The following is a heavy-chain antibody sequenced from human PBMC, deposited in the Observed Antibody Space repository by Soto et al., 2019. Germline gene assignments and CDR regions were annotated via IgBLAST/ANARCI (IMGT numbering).Heavy chain of an antibody. D-gene: IGHD3-22*01. CDR2: INAGNGNT. V-gene: IGHV1-3*01. Sequence: GASVKVSCKASGYTFTHYAVHWVRQAPGQRLEWMGWINAGNGNTKYSQKFQGRVTITRDTSASTAYMELSSLRSEDTAVNYCARDQIGTYYYDSSGYLTLDYWGQGTLVTVSS. J-gene: IGHJ4*02. CDR3: ARDQIGTYYYDSSGYLTLDY. CDR1: GYTFTHYA.